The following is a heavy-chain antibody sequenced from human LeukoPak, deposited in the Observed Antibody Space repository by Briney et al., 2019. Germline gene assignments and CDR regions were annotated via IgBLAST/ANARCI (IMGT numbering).Heavy chain of an antibody. CDR3: ARDKGKWEHLRYFDY. V-gene: IGHV1-18*01. J-gene: IGHJ4*02. D-gene: IGHD1-26*01. CDR1: GYTFSSYG. Sequence: ASVKVSCKASGYTFSSYGISWVRQAPGQGLEWMGWISAYNGNTKYAQKLQGRVTMTTDTSTSTAYMEQRSLRSDDTAVYYCARDKGKWEHLRYFDYWGQGTLVTVSS. CDR2: ISAYNGNT.